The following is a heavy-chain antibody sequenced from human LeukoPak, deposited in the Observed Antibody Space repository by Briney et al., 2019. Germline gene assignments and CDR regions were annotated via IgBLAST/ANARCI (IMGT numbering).Heavy chain of an antibody. CDR1: GFTFSDFW. CDR3: ARGIEYSSSSGYYNYYYMDV. D-gene: IGHD6-6*01. V-gene: IGHV3-21*01. CDR2: ISSSSSYI. J-gene: IGHJ6*03. Sequence: GGSLRLSCAASGFTFSDFWMGWVRQAPGKGLEWVSSISSSSSYIYYADSVKGRFTISRDNVKNSLYLQMNSLRAEDTAVYYCARGIEYSSSSGYYNYYYMDVWGIGTTVTVSS.